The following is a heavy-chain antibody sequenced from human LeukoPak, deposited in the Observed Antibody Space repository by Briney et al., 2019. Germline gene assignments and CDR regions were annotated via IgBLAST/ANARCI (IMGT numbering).Heavy chain of an antibody. J-gene: IGHJ4*02. CDR2: IYHSGST. CDR1: GGSFSGYY. D-gene: IGHD3-10*01. V-gene: IGHV4-34*01. Sequence: SETLSLTCAVYGGSFSGYYWSWIRQPPGKGLERIGEIYHSGSTNYNPSLKSRVTISADKSKNQFSLKLSSVTAADTAVYYCARYRGANGYYFDYWGQGTLVTVSS. CDR3: ARYRGANGYYFDY.